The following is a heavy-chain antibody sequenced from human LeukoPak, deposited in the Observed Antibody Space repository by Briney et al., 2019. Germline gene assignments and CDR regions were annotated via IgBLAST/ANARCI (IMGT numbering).Heavy chain of an antibody. CDR3: ARDNTHCSGGSCIDY. J-gene: IGHJ4*02. CDR1: GFTVSSNY. D-gene: IGHD2-15*01. V-gene: IGHV3-53*01. CDR2: IYSGGST. Sequence: GGSLRLSCAASGFTVSSNYMSWVREARGKGLEWVSVIYSGGSTYYADSVKGRFTISRDNSKNTLYLQMNSLRAEDTAVYYCARDNTHCSGGSCIDYWGQGTLVTVSS.